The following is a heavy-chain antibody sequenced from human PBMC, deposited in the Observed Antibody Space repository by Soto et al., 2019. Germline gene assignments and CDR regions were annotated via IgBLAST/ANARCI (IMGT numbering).Heavy chain of an antibody. CDR2: ISGSGANT. Sequence: PGGSLRLSCVAAGCSLISYTMSWVRPAPGKGLEWVSFISGSGANTYYAGSGKGRFAIPRLNSKHTLFLQMNSMRAEDTAIYYCANEALIGSNYAYTYWGEGALVTVSS. CDR3: ANEALIGSNYAYTY. J-gene: IGHJ4*02. CDR1: GCSLISYT. V-gene: IGHV3-23*01. D-gene: IGHD3-16*01.